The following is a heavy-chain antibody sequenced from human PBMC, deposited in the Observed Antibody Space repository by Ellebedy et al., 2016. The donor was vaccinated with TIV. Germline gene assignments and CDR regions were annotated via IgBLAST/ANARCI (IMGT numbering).Heavy chain of an antibody. CDR2: IWRDGSRE. J-gene: IGHJ4*02. Sequence: PGGSLRLSCAASGFTFSAYGLHWVRQAPGKGLEWVAVIWRDGSREIYADSVKGRCTISRDISRNTLYLQMNSLRAEETAVYYCAKDRALGYCTGGSCNTKWGQGTLVTVSS. D-gene: IGHD2-15*01. V-gene: IGHV3-33*06. CDR1: GFTFSAYG. CDR3: AKDRALGYCTGGSCNTK.